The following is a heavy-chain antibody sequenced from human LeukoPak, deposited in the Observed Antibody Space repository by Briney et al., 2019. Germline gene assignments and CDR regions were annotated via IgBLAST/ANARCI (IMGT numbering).Heavy chain of an antibody. CDR2: ISSGSSTI. CDR3: ARSSVYCSGGSCYSYNFDY. Sequence: PGGSLRLSCAASGFTFSSYSMSWVRQAPGKGLEWVSYISSGSSTIYYADSVKGRLTISRDNAKNSLYLQMNSLRDEDTAVYYCARSSVYCSGGSCYSYNFDYWGQGTPVTVSS. D-gene: IGHD2-15*01. V-gene: IGHV3-48*02. J-gene: IGHJ4*02. CDR1: GFTFSSYS.